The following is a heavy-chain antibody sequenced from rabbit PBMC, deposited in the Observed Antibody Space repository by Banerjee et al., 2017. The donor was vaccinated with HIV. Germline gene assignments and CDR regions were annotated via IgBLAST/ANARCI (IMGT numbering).Heavy chain of an antibody. V-gene: IGHV1S43*01. CDR3: ARGNVGTGISTYGYTTSDYFNL. Sequence: QEQLEESGGGLVKPEGSLTLTCKASGFDLSAYYCMCWVRQAPGKGLELIACIDTDSGSTWYASWVNGRFTISRGTSLDTVDLKMTSLTAADTATYFCARGNVGTGISTYGYTTSDYFNLWGQGTLVTV. J-gene: IGHJ4*01. CDR2: IDTDSGST. D-gene: IGHD6-1*01. CDR1: GFDLSAYYC.